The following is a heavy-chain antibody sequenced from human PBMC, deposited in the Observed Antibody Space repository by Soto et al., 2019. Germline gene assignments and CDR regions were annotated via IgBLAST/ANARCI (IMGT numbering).Heavy chain of an antibody. V-gene: IGHV4-39*01. CDR2: IYYSRST. Sequence: TLSLTCTVSGGPISSSSYYWGWIRQPPGKGLEWIGSIYYSRSTYYNPPIKSRVTISVDTSKNQFSLKLSSVTAAGTAVYYCARRGYCTNGVCYTWWFDPWGQGTQVTVSS. CDR3: ARRGYCTNGVCYTWWFDP. J-gene: IGHJ5*02. D-gene: IGHD2-8*01. CDR1: GGPISSSSYY.